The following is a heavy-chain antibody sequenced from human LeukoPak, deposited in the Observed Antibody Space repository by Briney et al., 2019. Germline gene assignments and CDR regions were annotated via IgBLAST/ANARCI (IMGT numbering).Heavy chain of an antibody. CDR1: GLTFSSYA. D-gene: IGHD6-13*01. CDR2: IGSTGGST. CDR3: ANTAATV. J-gene: IGHJ1*01. V-gene: IGHV3-64D*09. Sequence: GGSLRLSCSASGLTFSSYAMYWVRQAPGKGLDYVSTIGSTGGSTDYADSVKGRFTISRDNSKNILYLQMSSLRVEDTAVYYRANTAATVWGQGTLVTVSS.